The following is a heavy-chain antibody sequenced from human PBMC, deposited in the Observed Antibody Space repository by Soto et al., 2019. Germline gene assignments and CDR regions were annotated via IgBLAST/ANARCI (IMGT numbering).Heavy chain of an antibody. J-gene: IGHJ3*02. CDR2: IYYSGST. V-gene: IGHV4-30-4*01. D-gene: IGHD2-15*01. Sequence: SETLSLTCTVSGGSISSGDYYWSWIRQPPGKGLEWIGYIYYSGSTYYNPSLKSRVTISVDTSKNQFSLKLSSVTAADTAVYYCARLGYCSGGSCSHHAFDIWGQGTMVTVSS. CDR3: ARLGYCSGGSCSHHAFDI. CDR1: GGSISSGDYY.